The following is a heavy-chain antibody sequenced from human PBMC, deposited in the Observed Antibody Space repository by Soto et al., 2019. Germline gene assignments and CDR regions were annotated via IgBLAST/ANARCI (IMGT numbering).Heavy chain of an antibody. CDR3: ARSHYDFWSGYLPGRNYYYYGMDV. V-gene: IGHV4-30-2*02. CDR1: GGSISSGGYS. CDR2: IYHSGST. D-gene: IGHD3-3*01. J-gene: IGHJ6*02. Sequence: SETLSLTCAVSGGSISSGGYSWSWIRQPPGKGLEWIGYIYHSGSTYYNPSLKSRVTISVDRSKNQFSLKLSSVTAADTAVYYCARSHYDFWSGYLPGRNYYYYGMDVWGQGTTVTVSS.